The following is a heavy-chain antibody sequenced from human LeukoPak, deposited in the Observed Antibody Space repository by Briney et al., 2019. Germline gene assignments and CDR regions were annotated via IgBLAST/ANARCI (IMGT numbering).Heavy chain of an antibody. D-gene: IGHD3-16*01. CDR1: GFTFNSYA. V-gene: IGHV3-23*01. J-gene: IGHJ4*02. CDR2: ITGSGGST. CDR3: ARRFHLRYYFDY. Sequence: PGGSLRLSCAASGFTFNSYAMSWVRQAPGKGLEWVSTITGSGGSTYYADSVKGRFTISRDNSKNTLYLQMNSLRAEDTAIYYCARRFHLRYYFDYWGQGTLVTVSS.